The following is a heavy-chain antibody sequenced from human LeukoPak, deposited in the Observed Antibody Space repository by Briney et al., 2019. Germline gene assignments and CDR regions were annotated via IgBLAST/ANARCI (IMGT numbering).Heavy chain of an antibody. V-gene: IGHV3-20*04. CDR3: ASGGIYYGAAFDF. CDR1: GFTFDRFT. Sequence: GGSLRLSCAASGFTFDRFTIHWVRQTPGKGLEWVSGINWNGGSTGYADSVKGRFTISRDNAKNSLYLQMNSLRAEDTALYYCASGGIYYGAAFDFWGQGTLVTVSS. CDR2: INWNGGST. D-gene: IGHD1-26*01. J-gene: IGHJ4*02.